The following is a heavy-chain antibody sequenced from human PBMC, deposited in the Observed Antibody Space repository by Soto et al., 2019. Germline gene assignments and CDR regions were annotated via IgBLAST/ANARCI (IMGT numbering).Heavy chain of an antibody. D-gene: IGHD5-18*01. CDR1: GGSISSGGYY. CDR2: IYYSGST. J-gene: IGHJ3*02. V-gene: IGHV4-31*03. Sequence: QVQLQESGPGLVKPSQTLSLTCTVSGGSISSGGYYWSWIRQHPGKGLEWIGYIYYSGSTYYNPSLKNRFTISVDTSKNPFSLTLSSVTAADTAVYSCARDGLGRGSYGWKGRAFDIWGQGTMVTVSS. CDR3: ARDGLGRGSYGWKGRAFDI.